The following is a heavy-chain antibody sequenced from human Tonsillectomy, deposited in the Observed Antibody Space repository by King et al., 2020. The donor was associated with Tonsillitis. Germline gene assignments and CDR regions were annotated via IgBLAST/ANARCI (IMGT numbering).Heavy chain of an antibody. D-gene: IGHD3-3*01. V-gene: IGHV4-61*01. J-gene: IGHJ6*02. Sequence: VQLQESGPGLVKPSETLSLTCTVSGGSVSSGSYYWSWIRQPPGKGLEWIGYIYYSGSTNYNPSLKSRVTISVDTSKNQFSLKLSSVTAADTAVYYCARGADFSYYYYGMDAWGQGTTVTVSS. CDR2: IYYSGST. CDR3: ARGADFSYYYYGMDA. CDR1: GGSVSSGSYY.